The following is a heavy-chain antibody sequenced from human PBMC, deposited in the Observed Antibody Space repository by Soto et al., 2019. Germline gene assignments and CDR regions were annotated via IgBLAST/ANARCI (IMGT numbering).Heavy chain of an antibody. J-gene: IGHJ5*02. V-gene: IGHV1-2*02. Sequence: ASVKVSCKASGYTFTGYSMHWVRQAPGQGLEWMGWINPNSGGTNYAQKFQGRVTMTRDTSISTAYMELSRLRSDDTAVYYCARDWIVGQLVSWFDPWGQGTLVTVSS. D-gene: IGHD6-6*01. CDR3: ARDWIVGQLVSWFDP. CDR1: GYTFTGYS. CDR2: INPNSGGT.